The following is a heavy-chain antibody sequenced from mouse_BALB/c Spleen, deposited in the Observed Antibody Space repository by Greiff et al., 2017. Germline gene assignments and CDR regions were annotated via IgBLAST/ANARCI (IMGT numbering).Heavy chain of an antibody. V-gene: IGHV1-7*01. D-gene: IGHD2-2*01. CDR2: INPSTGYT. J-gene: IGHJ3*01. CDR1: GYTFTSYW. CDR3: ARLPYGYDGAWFAY. Sequence: QVHVKQSGAELAKPGASVKMSCKASGYTFTSYWMHWVKQRPGQGLEWIGYINPSTGYTEYNQKFKDKATLTADKSSSTAYMQLSSLTSEDSAVYYCARLPYGYDGAWFAYWGQGTLVTVSA.